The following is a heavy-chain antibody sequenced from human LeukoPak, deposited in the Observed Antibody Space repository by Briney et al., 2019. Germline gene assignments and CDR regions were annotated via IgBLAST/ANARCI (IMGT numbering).Heavy chain of an antibody. Sequence: GGSLRLSCAASGFTFSSYAMHWVRQAPGKGLEWVAVISYDGSNKYYADSVKGRFTISRDNSKNTLYLQMNSLRAEDTAVYYCAKGRAAAGDYWGQGTLVTVSS. V-gene: IGHV3-30-3*01. CDR3: AKGRAAAGDY. CDR2: ISYDGSNK. J-gene: IGHJ4*02. CDR1: GFTFSSYA. D-gene: IGHD6-13*01.